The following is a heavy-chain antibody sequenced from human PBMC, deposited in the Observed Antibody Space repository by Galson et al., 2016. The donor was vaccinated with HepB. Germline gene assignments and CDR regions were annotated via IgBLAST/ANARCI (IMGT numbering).Heavy chain of an antibody. D-gene: IGHD3-22*01. V-gene: IGHV4-61*02. CDR2: IYTSGNT. Sequence: TLSLTCTVSGASLSISTYYWSWIRQPAGKGLEWIGRIYTSGNTNYNPSLKSRVTISLDTSKNQFSLKLRSVTAADTAVYYCARDPPYYDSGDDYWGQGTLVTVSS. CDR1: GASLSISTYY. J-gene: IGHJ4*02. CDR3: ARDPPYYDSGDDY.